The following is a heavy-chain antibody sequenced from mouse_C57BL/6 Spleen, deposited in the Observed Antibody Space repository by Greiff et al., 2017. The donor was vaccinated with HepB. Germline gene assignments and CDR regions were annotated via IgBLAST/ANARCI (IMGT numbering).Heavy chain of an antibody. D-gene: IGHD3-2*02. CDR3: ARQTAQAKGAMDY. CDR1: GFSLTSYG. CDR2: IWSGGST. V-gene: IGHV2-2*01. J-gene: IGHJ4*01. Sequence: VQLQQSGPGLVQPSQSLSITCTVSGFSLTSYGVHWVCQSPGKGLEWLGVIWSGGSTDYNAAFISRLSTSKGNSKSQVFFKMNSLQADDTAIYYCARQTAQAKGAMDYWGQGTSVTVSS.